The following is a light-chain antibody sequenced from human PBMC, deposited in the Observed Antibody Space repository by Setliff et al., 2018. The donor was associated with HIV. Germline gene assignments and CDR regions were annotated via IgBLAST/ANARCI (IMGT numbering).Light chain of an antibody. CDR2: DVT. CDR3: CSYAGADTWM. V-gene: IGLV2-23*02. CDR1: NNNIGNYES. J-gene: IGLJ3*02. Sequence: QSVLTQPASVSGSPGQSITISCTGSNNNIGNYESISWYRQHPGEVPKLMVYDVTKRHSGVSDRFSASKSGNTASLTISGLQADDEAHYYCCSYAGADTWMFGGGTKVTVL.